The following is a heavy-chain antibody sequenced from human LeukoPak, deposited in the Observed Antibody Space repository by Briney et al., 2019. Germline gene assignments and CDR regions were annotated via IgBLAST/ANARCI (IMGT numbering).Heavy chain of an antibody. D-gene: IGHD3-10*01. CDR2: IYYSGST. V-gene: IGHV4-59*01. Sequence: SETLSLTCTVSGGSISSYYWSWIRQPPGKGLEWIGYIYYSGSTNYNPSLKSRVTISLDKSKNQFSLKLSSVTAADTAVYYCARSLWFGELLHWFDPWGQGTLVTVSS. J-gene: IGHJ5*02. CDR1: GGSISSYY. CDR3: ARSLWFGELLHWFDP.